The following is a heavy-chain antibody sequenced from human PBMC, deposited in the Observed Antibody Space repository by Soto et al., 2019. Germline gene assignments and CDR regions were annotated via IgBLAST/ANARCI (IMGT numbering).Heavy chain of an antibody. J-gene: IGHJ6*02. V-gene: IGHV4-34*01. CDR3: ARVARSDPIYYYGMDV. Sequence: SETLSLTCAVYGGSFSGYYWSWIRQPPGKGLEWIGEINHSGSTNYNPSLKSRVTISVDTSKNQFSLKLSSVTAADTAVYYCARVARSDPIYYYGMDVWGQGTTVTVSS. CDR2: INHSGST. CDR1: GGSFSGYY.